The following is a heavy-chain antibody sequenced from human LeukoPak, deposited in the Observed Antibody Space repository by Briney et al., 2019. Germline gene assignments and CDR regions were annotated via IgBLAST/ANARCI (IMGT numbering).Heavy chain of an antibody. CDR3: AKDSRLLYGDPPLRYFDL. V-gene: IGHV3-30*18. D-gene: IGHD4-17*01. J-gene: IGHJ2*01. CDR2: ISYDGSNK. CDR1: GFTFDTYN. Sequence: GGSLRLSCAASGFTFDTYNMHWVRQVPGKGLEWVAVISYDGSNKYYADSVKGRFTISRDNSKSTLYLQMNSLRAEDTAVYYCAKDSRLLYGDPPLRYFDLWGRGTLVTVSS.